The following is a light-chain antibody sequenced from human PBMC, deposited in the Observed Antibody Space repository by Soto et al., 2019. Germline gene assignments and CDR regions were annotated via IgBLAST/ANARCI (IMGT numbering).Light chain of an antibody. J-gene: IGLJ2*01. Sequence: QYVLTQPPSVYGAPGQTITISCTGSSSNIGADFGVHWYQQLPGTAPKLLIYNNSNRPSGVPDRFSGSKSGTSASLAITGLQAEDEADYYCQSYDSSLSGLVFGGGTKLTVL. CDR1: SSNIGADFG. CDR3: QSYDSSLSGLV. V-gene: IGLV1-40*01. CDR2: NNS.